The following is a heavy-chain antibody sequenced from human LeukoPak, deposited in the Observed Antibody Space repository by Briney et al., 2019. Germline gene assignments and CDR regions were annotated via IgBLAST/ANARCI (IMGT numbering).Heavy chain of an antibody. CDR3: ARQEIGLRSFDP. J-gene: IGHJ5*02. D-gene: IGHD3/OR15-3a*01. CDR1: GYSISSGYY. V-gene: IGHV4-38-2*02. CDR2: IYHSGTT. Sequence: SETLSLTCTVSGYSISSGYYWGWIRQPPGKGLEWIGSIYHSGTTHYNPSLKSRVTISVDTSKNQFSLNLSSVTAADTAVYYCARQEIGLRSFDPWGQGTLVTVSS.